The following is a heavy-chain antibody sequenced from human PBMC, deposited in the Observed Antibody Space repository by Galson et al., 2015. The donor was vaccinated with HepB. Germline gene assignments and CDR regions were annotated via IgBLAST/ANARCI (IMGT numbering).Heavy chain of an antibody. CDR2: IKSKADGGTT. J-gene: IGHJ6*02. CDR3: TTGGSSTMVRGRYYYYYYGMDV. Sequence: SLRLSCAASGLTFTNSWLNWVRQAPGKGLEWVGRIKSKADGGTTDFAAPVKGRFSISRDDSKNTLYLQMNSLKTEDTAVYYCTTGGSSTMVRGRYYYYYYGMDVWGQGTTVTVSS. CDR1: GLTFTNSW. D-gene: IGHD3-10*01. V-gene: IGHV3-15*01.